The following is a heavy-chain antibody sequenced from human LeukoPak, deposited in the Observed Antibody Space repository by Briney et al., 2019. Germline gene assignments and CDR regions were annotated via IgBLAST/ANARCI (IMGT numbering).Heavy chain of an antibody. CDR1: GFNFNTAA. Sequence: GGSLRLSCAASGFNFNTAAMTGVRQAPGKGLEWVSLICSSGGSTYYADSVKGRFTISRDNFNHTLSLQMNSLRVEDTAIYYCVKNIQLSTWGLGTMVTVSS. D-gene: IGHD5-24*01. V-gene: IGHV3-23*01. CDR2: ICSSGGST. CDR3: VKNIQLST. J-gene: IGHJ3*01.